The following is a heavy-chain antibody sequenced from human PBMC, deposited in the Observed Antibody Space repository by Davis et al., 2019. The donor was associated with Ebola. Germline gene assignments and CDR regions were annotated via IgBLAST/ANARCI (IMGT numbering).Heavy chain of an antibody. CDR1: GFTFNTYA. D-gene: IGHD2-8*01. J-gene: IGHJ4*02. V-gene: IGHV3-23*01. Sequence: PGGSLRLSCAASGFTFNTYAMNWVRQAPGKGLEWVSAISASGDHTFYTDSVKGRFTISRDNAKNSLYLQMNSLRAEDMALYYCANLRMGYWGQGTLVTVSS. CDR3: ANLRMGY. CDR2: ISASGDHT.